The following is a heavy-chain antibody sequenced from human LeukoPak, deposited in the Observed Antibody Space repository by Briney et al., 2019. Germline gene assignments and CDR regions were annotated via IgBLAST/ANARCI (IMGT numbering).Heavy chain of an antibody. D-gene: IGHD7-27*01. CDR1: GLNLRKSW. CDR2: IKDDGSEN. V-gene: IGHV3-7*01. CDR3: TNWGDTWGLDF. J-gene: IGHJ4*02. Sequence: GGSLRLFCAVSGLNLRKSWMTWARQAAGRGREGVANIKDDGSENYYVDSVKGRFTVSRDNAQNSLYLQMNGLSAEDTAVYYCTNWGDTWGLDFWGQGILVSVSS.